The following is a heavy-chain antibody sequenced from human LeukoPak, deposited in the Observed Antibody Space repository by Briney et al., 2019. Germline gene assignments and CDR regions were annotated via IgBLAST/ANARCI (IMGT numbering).Heavy chain of an antibody. CDR2: INAGNGNT. V-gene: IGHV1-3*01. Sequence: ASVKVSCKASGYTFTSYAMHWVRQAPGQRLEWMGWINAGNGNTKYSQKFQGRVTITRDTSASTAYMELSSLRSEDTAVYYCARARSDSIGYYYFDYWGQGTLDTVSS. J-gene: IGHJ4*02. CDR1: GYTFTSYA. D-gene: IGHD3-22*01. CDR3: ARARSDSIGYYYFDY.